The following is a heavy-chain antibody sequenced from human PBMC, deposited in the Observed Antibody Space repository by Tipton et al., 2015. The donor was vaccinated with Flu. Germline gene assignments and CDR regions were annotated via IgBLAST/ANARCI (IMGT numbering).Heavy chain of an antibody. Sequence: FLRLSCAASGFTFSSYAMSWVRQAPGKGLEWVSAISGSGGSTYYADSVKGRFTISRDNSKNTLYLQMNSLRAEDTAVYYCAKDLQAAGYFDLWGRGTLVTVSS. CDR2: ISGSGGST. D-gene: IGHD6-13*01. CDR1: GFTFSSYA. J-gene: IGHJ2*01. CDR3: AKDLQAAGYFDL. V-gene: IGHV3-23*01.